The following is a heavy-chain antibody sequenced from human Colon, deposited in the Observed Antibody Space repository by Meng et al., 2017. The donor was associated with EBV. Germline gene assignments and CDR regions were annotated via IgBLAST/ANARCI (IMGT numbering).Heavy chain of an antibody. V-gene: IGHV4-30-4*08. J-gene: IGHJ4*02. CDR1: GGSISSGDYY. D-gene: IGHD5-12*01. CDR3: ARDRGGLGAFDY. Sequence: QGQLQESGPGLVQPSQTLSLTCTVSGGSISSGDYYWSWIRQPPGKGLEWIGYIYYSGSTYYNQSLKSRVTISVDTSKNQFSLKLSSVTAADTAVYYCARDRGGLGAFDYWGQGTLVTVSS. CDR2: IYYSGST.